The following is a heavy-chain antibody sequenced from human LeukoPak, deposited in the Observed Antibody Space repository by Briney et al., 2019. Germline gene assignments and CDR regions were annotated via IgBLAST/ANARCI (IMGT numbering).Heavy chain of an antibody. J-gene: IGHJ4*02. CDR1: GFPFSVYW. CDR3: ARIGYSSSSFDH. V-gene: IGHV3-7*05. Sequence: PGGSLRLSCAASGFPFSVYWMSWVRQAPGKGREWVANIKQDGSTKYYVDSVKGRFTISRDHAKNSVYLQMNGLSPEDTAVFYCARIGYSSSSFDHWGQGTLVTVSS. CDR2: IKQDGSTK. D-gene: IGHD6-13*01.